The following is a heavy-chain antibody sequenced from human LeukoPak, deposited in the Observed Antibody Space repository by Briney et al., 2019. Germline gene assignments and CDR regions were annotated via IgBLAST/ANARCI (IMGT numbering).Heavy chain of an antibody. CDR3: ARGKGGGLIFH. CDR2: IYDSGTT. D-gene: IGHD3-16*02. CDR1: GGSISSGGYS. Sequence: PSQTLSLTCAVSGGSISSGGYSWSWIRQPPGKGLEWIGYIYDSGTTYYNPSLKSRVTISLDRSKNQFSLKLSSVTAADTAVYYCARGKGGGLIFHWGQGTLVSVSS. J-gene: IGHJ4*02. V-gene: IGHV4-30-2*01.